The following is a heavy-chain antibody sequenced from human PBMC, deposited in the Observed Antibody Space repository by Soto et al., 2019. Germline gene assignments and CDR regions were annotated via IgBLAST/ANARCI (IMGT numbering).Heavy chain of an antibody. Sequence: QLQLQESGPGLVKPSETLSLTCTVSGGSISSSSYYWGWIRQPPGKGLEWIGSIYYSGNTYYTPSPNSPVTISVVPSMSPFSLKLRSVTAADTAVYYWAREGGRYGTGGSCQVDYWGQGTLVTVSS. V-gene: IGHV4-39*02. D-gene: IGHD2-15*01. J-gene: IGHJ4*02. CDR2: IYYSGNT. CDR1: GGSISSSSYY. CDR3: AREGGRYGTGGSCQVDY.